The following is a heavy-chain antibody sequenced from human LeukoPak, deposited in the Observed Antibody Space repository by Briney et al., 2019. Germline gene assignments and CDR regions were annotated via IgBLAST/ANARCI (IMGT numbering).Heavy chain of an antibody. CDR1: GFTFSSYW. CDR3: ARRNPDSTGYYTVDY. CDR2: INTDGSST. V-gene: IGHV3-74*01. J-gene: IGHJ4*02. D-gene: IGHD3-22*01. Sequence: GGSLRLSCAASGFTFSSYWMHWVRQAPGEGLVWVSRINTDGSSTNYADSVKGRFTISRDNAKNTLYLQMSSLRAEDTAVYYCARRNPDSTGYYTVDYWGQGTLVTISS.